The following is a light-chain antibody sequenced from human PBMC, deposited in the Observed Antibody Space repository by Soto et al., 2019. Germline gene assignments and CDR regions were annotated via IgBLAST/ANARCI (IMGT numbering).Light chain of an antibody. CDR3: ATWDSSLSGEV. CDR2: DNN. Sequence: QPVLTQPPSVSAAPGQKVTISCSGSSSNIGNNYVSWYQQLPGTAPKLLIYDNNKRPSGIPDRFSGSKSGTSATLGITGLQTGDEADYHCATWDSSLSGEVFGGGTKLTVL. CDR1: SSNIGNNY. J-gene: IGLJ2*01. V-gene: IGLV1-51*01.